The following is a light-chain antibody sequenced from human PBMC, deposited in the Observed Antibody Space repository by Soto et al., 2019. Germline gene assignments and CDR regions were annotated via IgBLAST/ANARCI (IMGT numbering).Light chain of an antibody. CDR1: QSVASN. V-gene: IGKV3-15*01. J-gene: IGKJ2*01. CDR3: QLYHNWPPQYT. CDR2: GAS. Sequence: EIVMTQSPASLSVSPGDGATLSCRASQSVASNVAWNQQKPGQGPRILIHGASTRAVGVPARLSGSGSGTDFTLTTSSLHSEDFAVYYGQLYHNWPPQYTFGQRTKLQIK.